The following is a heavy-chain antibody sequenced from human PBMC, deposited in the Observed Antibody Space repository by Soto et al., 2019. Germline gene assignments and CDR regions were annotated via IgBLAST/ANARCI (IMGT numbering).Heavy chain of an antibody. V-gene: IGHV1-24*01. CDR2: FDPEDGET. J-gene: IGHJ6*02. CDR1: GYTLTELS. Sequence: ASVKVSCKVSGYTLTELSMHWVRQAPGKGLEWMGGFDPEDGETIYAQKFQGRVTMTEDTSTDTAYMELSSLRSEDTAVYYCATGRDIFGVATKVSRMDVWGQGTTVTVSS. D-gene: IGHD3-3*02. CDR3: ATGRDIFGVATKVSRMDV.